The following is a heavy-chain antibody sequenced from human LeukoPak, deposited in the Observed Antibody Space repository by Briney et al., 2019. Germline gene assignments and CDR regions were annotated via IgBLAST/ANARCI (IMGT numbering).Heavy chain of an antibody. CDR1: GGSFSTYY. V-gene: IGHV4-59*01. D-gene: IGHD1-14*01. CDR3: ARGLNNRKSGRRFDVFEI. J-gene: IGHJ3*02. Sequence: SETLSLTCAVYGGSFSTYYWSWLRQPPGKGLEWIGYVYYSGSTNYNPSLKSRVTISADTSKNQFSLRLTSVTAADTAVYYCARGLNNRKSGRRFDVFEIWGQGTMVTVSS. CDR2: VYYSGST.